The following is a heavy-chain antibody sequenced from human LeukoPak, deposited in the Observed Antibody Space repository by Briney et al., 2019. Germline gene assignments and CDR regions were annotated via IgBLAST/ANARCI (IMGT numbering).Heavy chain of an antibody. CDR3: AKDNPGGIFDY. CDR2: ISGSGGST. Sequence: GGPLRLPCAASGFTFSRYAMSWVRQAPGRGREWVSAISGSGGSTYYADSLKGRLTISRDNSKNTPDLQMNNLRAENTAVYYCAKDNPGGIFDYWGQGTLVTVSS. V-gene: IGHV3-23*01. J-gene: IGHJ4*02. D-gene: IGHD1-26*01. CDR1: GFTFSRYA.